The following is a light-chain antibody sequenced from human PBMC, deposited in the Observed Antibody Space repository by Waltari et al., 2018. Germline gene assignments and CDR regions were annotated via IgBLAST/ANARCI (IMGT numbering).Light chain of an antibody. Sequence: QPALTQTAAVSGPPGQSITISCRGTISDIGRYKLVSWYQQHPGKAPTLIIYDVNKRPSGVSNRFSGSKSGNTAFLTISGLQTADEADYYCCSYAGSAISVFGGGTKLTVL. CDR3: CSYAGSAISV. J-gene: IGLJ3*02. CDR1: ISDIGRYKL. CDR2: DVN. V-gene: IGLV2-23*02.